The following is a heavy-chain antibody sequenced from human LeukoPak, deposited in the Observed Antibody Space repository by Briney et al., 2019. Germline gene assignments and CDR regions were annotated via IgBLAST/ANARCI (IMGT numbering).Heavy chain of an antibody. Sequence: GGSLRLSCAASGFTFSDSYMSWIRQTPGKGLEWLSYISSSSSDTNYADSVKGRFTISRDNAKNSLYLQMNSLRAEDTAVYYCARGGDYGDLRYFDYWGQGTLVTVSS. CDR2: ISSSSSDT. CDR1: GFTFSDSY. D-gene: IGHD4-17*01. CDR3: ARGGDYGDLRYFDY. V-gene: IGHV3-11*06. J-gene: IGHJ4*02.